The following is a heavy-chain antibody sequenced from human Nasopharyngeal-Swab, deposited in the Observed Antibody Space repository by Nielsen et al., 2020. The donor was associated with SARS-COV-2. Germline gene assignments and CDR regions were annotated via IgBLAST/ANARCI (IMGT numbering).Heavy chain of an antibody. J-gene: IGHJ4*02. CDR2: INSDGSII. Sequence: WIRQPPGKGLVWVSRINSDGSIIDYADSVKGRFTISRDNARNTLSLQMNSLRAEDTALYYCVCGETTPSDYWGQGTLVTVSS. D-gene: IGHD2-15*01. CDR3: VCGETTPSDY. V-gene: IGHV3-74*01.